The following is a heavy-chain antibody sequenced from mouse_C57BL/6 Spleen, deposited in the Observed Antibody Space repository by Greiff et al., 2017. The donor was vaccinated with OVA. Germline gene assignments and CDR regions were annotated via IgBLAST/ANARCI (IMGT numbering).Heavy chain of an antibody. CDR2: IHPSDSDT. D-gene: IGHD1-1*01. CDR1: GYTFTSYW. CDR3: AILYYYGSSLAWFAY. V-gene: IGHV1-74*01. J-gene: IGHJ3*01. Sequence: QVQLQQPGAELVKPGASVKVSCKASGYTFTSYWMHWVKQRPGQGLEWIGRIHPSDSDTNYNQKFKGKATLTVDKSSSTAYMQLSSLTSEDSAVYYCAILYYYGSSLAWFAYWGQGTLVTVSA.